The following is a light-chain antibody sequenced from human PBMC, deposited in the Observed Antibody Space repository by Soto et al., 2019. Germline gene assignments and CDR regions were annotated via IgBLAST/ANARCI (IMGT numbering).Light chain of an antibody. CDR1: QSINNRY. CDR3: QQFESPPGFT. Sequence: EIVLTQSPGTLSLSPGERATLSCRASQSINNRYLAWYQQKPGQAPRLLIYGASSRATGIPDRFIGSGSGKDFTLTITRLEPEDFAVYYCQQFESPPGFTFGPGTKVDIK. J-gene: IGKJ3*01. V-gene: IGKV3-20*01. CDR2: GAS.